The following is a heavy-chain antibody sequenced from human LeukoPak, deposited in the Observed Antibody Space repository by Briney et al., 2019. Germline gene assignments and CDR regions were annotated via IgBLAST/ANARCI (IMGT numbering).Heavy chain of an antibody. CDR3: ARLTAYYYMDV. D-gene: IGHD5-18*01. CDR2: IYYSGST. Sequence: SETLSLTCTVSGGSISSYYWSWIRQPPGKGLEWIGYIYYSGSTNYNPSLKSRVTISVDTSKNQFSLKLSSVTAADTAVYYCARLTAYYYMDVWGKGTTVTISS. CDR1: GGSISSYY. J-gene: IGHJ6*03. V-gene: IGHV4-59*01.